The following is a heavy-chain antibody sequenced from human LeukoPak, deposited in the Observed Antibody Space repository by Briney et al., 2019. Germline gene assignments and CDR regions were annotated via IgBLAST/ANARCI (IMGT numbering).Heavy chain of an antibody. CDR1: GFTFGSYA. D-gene: IGHD1-26*01. CDR3: ARDAGEWELLGYFDY. Sequence: GGSLRLSCAASGFTFGSYAMHWVRQAPGKGLEWVAVISYDGSNKYYADSVKGRFTISRDNSKNTLYLQMNSLRAEDTAVYYCARDAGEWELLGYFDYWGQGTLVTVSS. CDR2: ISYDGSNK. J-gene: IGHJ4*02. V-gene: IGHV3-30-3*01.